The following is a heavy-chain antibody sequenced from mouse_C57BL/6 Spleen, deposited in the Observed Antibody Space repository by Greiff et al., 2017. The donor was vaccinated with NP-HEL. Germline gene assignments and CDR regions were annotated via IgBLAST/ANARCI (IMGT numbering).Heavy chain of an antibody. CDR1: GYTFTSYN. CDR3: AGIFITTVVGYFDV. Sequence: QVQLQQSGAELVRPGASVKMSCKASGYTFTSYNMHWVKQTPRQGLEWIGAIYPGNGDTSYNQKFKGKATLTVDKSSSTAYMQLSSLTSEDSAVYFCAGIFITTVVGYFDVWGTGITVTVSS. J-gene: IGHJ1*03. D-gene: IGHD1-1*01. CDR2: IYPGNGDT. V-gene: IGHV1-12*01.